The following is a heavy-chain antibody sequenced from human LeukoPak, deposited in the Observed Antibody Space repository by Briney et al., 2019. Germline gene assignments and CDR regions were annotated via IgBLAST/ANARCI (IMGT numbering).Heavy chain of an antibody. V-gene: IGHV4-59*01. Sequence: KPSETLSLTCTVSGGSISSDYCGSIRQPPGKGLEWIGYIYYSRSSNYTPSLKSRVTISVDTSKNQFSLKLSSVTAADTAVYYCARDGGSLYYYGMDVWGQGTTVTVSS. CDR3: ARDGGSLYYYGMDV. CDR2: IYYSRSS. J-gene: IGHJ6*02. CDR1: GGSISSDY. D-gene: IGHD1-14*01.